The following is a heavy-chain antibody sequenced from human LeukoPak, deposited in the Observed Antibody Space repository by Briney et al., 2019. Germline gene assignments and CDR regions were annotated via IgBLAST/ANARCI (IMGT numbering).Heavy chain of an antibody. Sequence: PGGSLRLSCAASGITLSSYSMNWVRQAPGKGLEWVSSISGSGGRTHYTDSVKGRFTISRDNSKNTLYLQMNSLRAEDTAVYYCATPPTVTRNYWGQGTLVTVSS. J-gene: IGHJ4*02. CDR3: ATPPTVTRNY. CDR2: ISGSGGRT. D-gene: IGHD4-17*01. V-gene: IGHV3-23*01. CDR1: GITLSSYS.